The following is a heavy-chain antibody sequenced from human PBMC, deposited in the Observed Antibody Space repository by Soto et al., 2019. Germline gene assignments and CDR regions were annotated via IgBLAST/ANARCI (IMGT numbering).Heavy chain of an antibody. V-gene: IGHV1-18*01. D-gene: IGHD6-13*01. Sequence: QVQLVQSGAEVKKPGASVKVSCKASGYTFTSYGISWVRQAPGQGLEWMGWISAYNGNTNYAQKLQGRVTMNTDTSTSTAYMELRSLRSDDTAGYYCGRLNSIAAAGTYWFDPWGQGNLVTVSS. CDR1: GYTFTSYG. J-gene: IGHJ5*02. CDR2: ISAYNGNT. CDR3: GRLNSIAAAGTYWFDP.